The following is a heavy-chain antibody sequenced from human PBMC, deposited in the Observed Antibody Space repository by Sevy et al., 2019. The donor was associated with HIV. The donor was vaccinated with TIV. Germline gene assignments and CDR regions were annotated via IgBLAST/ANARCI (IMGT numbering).Heavy chain of an antibody. V-gene: IGHV1-46*01. CDR3: AIPGFSGYDGVDQ. D-gene: IGHD5-12*01. J-gene: IGHJ4*02. Sequence: ASVKVSCKASGYTFTSYSIHWVRQAPGQGLEWMGIINPSGGSTTYAQMFQGRVTLTRDKSTSTVFLELSSLRSDDTAVYYCAIPGFSGYDGVDQWGRGTLVTVSS. CDR2: INPSGGST. CDR1: GYTFTSYS.